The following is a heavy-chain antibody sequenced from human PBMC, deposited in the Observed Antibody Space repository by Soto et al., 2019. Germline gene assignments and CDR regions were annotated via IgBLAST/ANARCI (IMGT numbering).Heavy chain of an antibody. J-gene: IGHJ3*02. CDR1: GGFVSSGSYY. V-gene: IGHV4-34*01. CDR3: ARVEGGTVTTGVDAFDI. CDR2: MSHSGGS. Sequence: QVQLQQWGAGLLKPSETLSLTCAVYGGFVSSGSYYWSWIRQPPGKGLEWIGEMSHSGGSHFNPSLKSRVTISVETSMNQFSLRMRSVTAADTALFYCARVEGGTVTTGVDAFDIWGPGTMVTVSS. D-gene: IGHD1-1*01.